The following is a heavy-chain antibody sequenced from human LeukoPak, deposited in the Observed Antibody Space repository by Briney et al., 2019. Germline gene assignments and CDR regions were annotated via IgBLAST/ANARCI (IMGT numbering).Heavy chain of an antibody. D-gene: IGHD6-6*01. CDR1: GYTFTDYS. Sequence: ASVKVSCKASGYTFTDYSMHWVRQAPGQGLVWMGWINPNSGGANYAQKFQGRVTMTRDTSISTAYMELSRLRCDDTAVYYCAREVSSIAARPPWFDPWGQGTLVTVSS. CDR3: AREVSSIAARPPWFDP. CDR2: INPNSGGA. V-gene: IGHV1-2*02. J-gene: IGHJ5*02.